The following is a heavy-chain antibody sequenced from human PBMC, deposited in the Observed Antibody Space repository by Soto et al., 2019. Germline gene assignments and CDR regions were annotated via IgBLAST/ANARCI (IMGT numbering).Heavy chain of an antibody. Sequence: EVQLVEAGGGLVQPGGSLRLSCVASGFTFSSYWMTWVRQTPGKGLEWVANIKEDGSDKYFVDSVKGRFAISRDNAKNSLFLQMTSLRAEDTAVYYCARHYCSGGSCLFGPWGQGTLVTVSS. CDR1: GFTFSSYW. D-gene: IGHD2-15*01. CDR3: ARHYCSGGSCLFGP. V-gene: IGHV3-7*01. CDR2: IKEDGSDK. J-gene: IGHJ5*02.